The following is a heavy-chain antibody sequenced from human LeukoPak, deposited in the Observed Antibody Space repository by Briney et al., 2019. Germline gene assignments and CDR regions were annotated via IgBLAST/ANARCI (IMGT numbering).Heavy chain of an antibody. J-gene: IGHJ3*02. V-gene: IGHV3-21*01. CDR2: ISSSSSYI. Sequence: GSLRLSCAASGFTFNRYSMNWVRQAPGKGLEWVSSISSSSSYIYYADSVKGRFTISRDNAKKSMYLEMNSLRAEDTAVYYCARLPDVIRYFDWVQDAFHMWGQGTMVTVSS. CDR3: ARLPDVIRYFDWVQDAFHM. D-gene: IGHD3-9*01. CDR1: GFTFNRYS.